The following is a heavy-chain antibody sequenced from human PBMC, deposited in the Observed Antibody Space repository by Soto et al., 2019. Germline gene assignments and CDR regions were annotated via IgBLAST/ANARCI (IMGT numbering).Heavy chain of an antibody. J-gene: IGHJ5*02. D-gene: IGHD3-3*01. CDR1: GFSLSDYA. V-gene: IGHV3-23*01. CDR2: IIGSGGST. CDR3: AKGPFLTYYDFWSGYNNWFDP. Sequence: GGSLRLSCVASGFSLSDYAVNWVRQAPEKGLEWDSSIIGSGGSTYYADSVKGRFTISRDNSKNTLYLQMNSLRAEDTAVYYCAKGPFLTYYDFWSGYNNWFDPWGQGTLVTVSS.